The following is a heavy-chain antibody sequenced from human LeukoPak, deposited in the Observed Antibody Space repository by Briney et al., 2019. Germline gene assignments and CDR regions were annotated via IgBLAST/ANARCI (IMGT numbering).Heavy chain of an antibody. J-gene: IGHJ4*02. V-gene: IGHV1-18*01. CDR3: ARGFPPRRNYDSSGYYSYYFDY. D-gene: IGHD3-22*01. CDR2: ISAYNGHT. CDR1: GGTFSSYA. Sequence: VASVKVSCKASGGTFSSYAISWVRQAPGQGLEWMGWISAYNGHTKYPQKLQGRVTMTTDTSTSTAYMELRSLRSDDTAVYYCARGFPPRRNYDSSGYYSYYFDYWGQGTLVTVSS.